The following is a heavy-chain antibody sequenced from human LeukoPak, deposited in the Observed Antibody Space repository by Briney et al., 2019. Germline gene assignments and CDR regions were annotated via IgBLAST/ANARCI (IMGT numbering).Heavy chain of an antibody. CDR1: GFSLSSYG. D-gene: IGHD3-22*01. V-gene: IGHV3-23*01. CDR3: AAGAYYYDSSGQTRYFDY. Sequence: GGSLRLSCAASGFSLSSYGMSWVRQAPGKGLEWVSAISGSGGSTYYADSVKGRFTISRDNSKNTLYLQMNSLRAEDTAVYYCAAGAYYYDSSGQTRYFDYWGQGTLVTVSS. J-gene: IGHJ4*02. CDR2: ISGSGGST.